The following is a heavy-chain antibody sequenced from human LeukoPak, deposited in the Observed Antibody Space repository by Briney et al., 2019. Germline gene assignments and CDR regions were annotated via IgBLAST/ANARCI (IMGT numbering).Heavy chain of an antibody. CDR3: TRFTVVPPTDY. D-gene: IGHD4-23*01. V-gene: IGHV3-49*04. Sequence: GGSLRLSCTASGFTFGDYAMSWVRQAPGKGREWVGFIRSKAYGGTTEYAASVKGRFTISRDDSKSIAYLQMNSLKTEDTAVYYCTRFTVVPPTDYWGQGTLVTVSS. CDR1: GFTFGDYA. J-gene: IGHJ4*02. CDR2: IRSKAYGGTT.